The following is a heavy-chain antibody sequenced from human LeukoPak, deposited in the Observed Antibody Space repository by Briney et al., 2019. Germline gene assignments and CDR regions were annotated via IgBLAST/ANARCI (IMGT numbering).Heavy chain of an antibody. D-gene: IGHD6-13*01. J-gene: IGHJ4*02. Sequence: GGSLRLSCAASGFTFSSYAMHWVRQAPGKGLEWVAVISYDGSNKYYADSVKGRFTISRDNSKNTLYLQMNSLRAEDTAVYYCASQGVSRAAAGRAADYWGQGTLVTVSS. V-gene: IGHV3-30-3*01. CDR1: GFTFSSYA. CDR2: ISYDGSNK. CDR3: ASQGVSRAAAGRAADY.